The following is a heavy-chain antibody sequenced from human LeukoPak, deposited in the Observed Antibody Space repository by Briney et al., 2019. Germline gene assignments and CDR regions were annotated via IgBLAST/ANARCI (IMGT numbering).Heavy chain of an antibody. Sequence: GASVKVSCKASGYTFISYYMHWVRQAPGQGLEWMGIINPSGGGTSYAQKFQGRVTMTRDTSISTVYMELSSLRPDDTAVYYCARKRIAAPIDYWGQGTLVTVSS. CDR1: GYTFISYY. J-gene: IGHJ4*02. V-gene: IGHV1-46*01. D-gene: IGHD6-6*01. CDR3: ARKRIAAPIDY. CDR2: INPSGGGT.